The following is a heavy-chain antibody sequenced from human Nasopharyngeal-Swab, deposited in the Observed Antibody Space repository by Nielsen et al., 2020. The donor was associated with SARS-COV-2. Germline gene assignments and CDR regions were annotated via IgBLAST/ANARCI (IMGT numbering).Heavy chain of an antibody. V-gene: IGHV3-74*01. CDR3: ARPGAGKLDY. CDR1: GFTFSSYW. CDR2: INSDGSST. J-gene: IGHJ4*02. D-gene: IGHD6-19*01. Sequence: GESPKISCAASGFTFSSYWMHWVRQAPGKGLVWVSRINSDGSSTSYADSVKGRFTISRDNAKNTLYLQMNSLRAEDTAVYYCARPGAGKLDYWGQGTLVTVSS.